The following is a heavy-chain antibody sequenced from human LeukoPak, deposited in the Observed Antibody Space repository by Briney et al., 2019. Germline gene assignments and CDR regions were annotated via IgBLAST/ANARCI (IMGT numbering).Heavy chain of an antibody. CDR1: GFTFSSYG. D-gene: IGHD6-13*01. Sequence: GGSLRLSCAASGFTFSSYGMHWVRQAPGKGLEWVAVISYDGSNKYYADSVKGRFTISRDNSKNTLYLQMNSLRAEDTAVYYCARDSRPYSSSPAPVDYWGQGTLVTVSS. CDR2: ISYDGSNK. J-gene: IGHJ4*02. V-gene: IGHV3-30*03. CDR3: ARDSRPYSSSPAPVDY.